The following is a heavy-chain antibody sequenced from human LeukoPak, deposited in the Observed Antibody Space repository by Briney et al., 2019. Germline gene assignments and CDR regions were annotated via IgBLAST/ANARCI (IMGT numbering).Heavy chain of an antibody. Sequence: ASVKVSCKVSGYTLTELSMHWVRQAPGKGLEWMGGFDPEDGETIYAQKFQGRVTMTEDTSTDTAYMELSSLRSEDTAVYYCATDRLLVSGALDWGQGTLVTVSS. CDR1: GYTLTELS. J-gene: IGHJ4*02. CDR3: ATDRLLVSGALD. CDR2: FDPEDGET. D-gene: IGHD3-10*02. V-gene: IGHV1-24*01.